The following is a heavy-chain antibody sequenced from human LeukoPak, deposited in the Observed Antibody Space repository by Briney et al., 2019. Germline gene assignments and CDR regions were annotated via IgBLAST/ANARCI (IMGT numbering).Heavy chain of an antibody. J-gene: IGHJ4*02. V-gene: IGHV3-7*01. CDR1: GFIFGNYW. CDR2: IKQDGSEK. Sequence: GGSLKLSCAASGFIFGNYWMSWVRQAPGKGLEWVANIKQDGSEKYYVDSVKGRFTISRDNAKNSLYLQMNSLRAEDTAVYYCATTNYYDSSGYDYWGQGTLVTVSS. D-gene: IGHD3-22*01. CDR3: ATTNYYDSSGYDY.